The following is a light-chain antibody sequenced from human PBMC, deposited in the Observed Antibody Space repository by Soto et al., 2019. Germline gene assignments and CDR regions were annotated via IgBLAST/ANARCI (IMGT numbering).Light chain of an antibody. CDR1: QTVSSSF. Sequence: ENVLTQSPDTLSLSPGDRATLSCRASQTVSSSFLAWYQQKPGQAPRLLIYGSSSRATGIPDRFSGSGSGTDFTLTISRLEPEDFAVYYCQQYSSSPNSLGQGTKLEIK. CDR3: QQYSSSPNS. J-gene: IGKJ2*03. V-gene: IGKV3-20*01. CDR2: GSS.